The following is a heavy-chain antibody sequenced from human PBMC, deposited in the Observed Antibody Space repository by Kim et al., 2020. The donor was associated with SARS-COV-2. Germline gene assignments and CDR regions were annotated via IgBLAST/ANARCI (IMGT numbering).Heavy chain of an antibody. Sequence: ASVKVSCKASGYTFTGYYMHWVRRAPGQGLEWMGRINPNSGGTNYAQKFQGRVTMTRDTSISTAYMELSRLRSDDTAVYYCARATGTTSSRFDPWGQGTLVTVSS. CDR3: ARATGTTSSRFDP. J-gene: IGHJ5*02. CDR2: INPNSGGT. CDR1: GYTFTGYY. V-gene: IGHV1-2*06. D-gene: IGHD1-7*01.